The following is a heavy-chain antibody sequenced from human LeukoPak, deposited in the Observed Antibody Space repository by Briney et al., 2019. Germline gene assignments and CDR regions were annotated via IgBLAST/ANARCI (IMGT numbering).Heavy chain of an antibody. J-gene: IGHJ3*02. CDR1: GFTVSSNY. CDR3: ARDQNDYGDYWGAFDI. D-gene: IGHD4-17*01. Sequence: PGGSLRLSCAASGFTVSSNYMSWVRQAPGKGLEWVSGINWNGGSTGYADSVKGRFTISRDNAKNSLYLQMNSLRAEDTALYYCARDQNDYGDYWGAFDIWGQGTMVTVSS. CDR2: INWNGGST. V-gene: IGHV3-20*04.